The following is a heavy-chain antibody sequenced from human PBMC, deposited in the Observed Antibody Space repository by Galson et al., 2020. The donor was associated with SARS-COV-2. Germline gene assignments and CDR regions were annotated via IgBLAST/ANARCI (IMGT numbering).Heavy chain of an antibody. V-gene: IGHV3-15*01. D-gene: IGHD2-21*01. J-gene: IGHJ1*01. CDR2: MRGRKDGRIV. CDR3: TTESGNSDGHH. CDR1: GFPFRDAW. Sequence: GESLKISCATSGFPFRDAWISWVRQAPGKGLEWVGRMRGRKDGRIVEYTAPVRGRFIFSRDESQSTQFLQMNSLKVEDTAVYYCTTESGNSDGHHWGRGTLVTVSS.